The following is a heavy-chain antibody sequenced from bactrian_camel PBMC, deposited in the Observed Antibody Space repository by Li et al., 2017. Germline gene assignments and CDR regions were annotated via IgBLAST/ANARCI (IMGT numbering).Heavy chain of an antibody. V-gene: IGHV3S53*01. J-gene: IGHJ4*01. CDR3: GAGDGRAGYCTDY. CDR2: IRDDGDI. D-gene: IGHD6*01. Sequence: HVQLVESGGGSVQAGGSLPLACKVSGYSSDMDVGWYHRSSETECELVSRIRDDGDIHYADSVKGRFTFSRNNAKNTVYLQMDSLKPEDTGLYYCGAGDGRAGYCTDYWGQGTQVTVS. CDR1: GYSSDMD.